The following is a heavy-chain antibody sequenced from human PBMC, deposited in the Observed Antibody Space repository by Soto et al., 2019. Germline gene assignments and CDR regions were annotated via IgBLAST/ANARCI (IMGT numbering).Heavy chain of an antibody. V-gene: IGHV1-69*02. D-gene: IGHD1-26*01. CDR3: ASRRSDGTYHAY. CDR2: IIPIFAIA. CDR1: GDTFTSYT. Sequence: SVKVSCKASGDTFTSYTINWVRQAPGQGLEWMGRIIPIFAIANYAQKFQGRVTITADKSTSTAYMELSSLRSGATAVYSGASRRSDGTYHAYWGQGTLVPVSP. J-gene: IGHJ4*02.